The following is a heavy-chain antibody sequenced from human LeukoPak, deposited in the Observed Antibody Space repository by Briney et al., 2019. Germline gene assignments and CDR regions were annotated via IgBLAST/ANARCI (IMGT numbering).Heavy chain of an antibody. D-gene: IGHD6-19*01. CDR2: ISWNSGSI. CDR3: AKGGIAVT. J-gene: IGHJ5*02. V-gene: IGHV3-9*01. Sequence: GRSLRLSCAASGFTFDDYAVHWVRQAPGKGLEWVSGISWNSGSIGYADSVKGRFTISRDNAKNSLYLQMNSLRAEDTALYYCAKGGIAVTWGQGTLVTVSS. CDR1: GFTFDDYA.